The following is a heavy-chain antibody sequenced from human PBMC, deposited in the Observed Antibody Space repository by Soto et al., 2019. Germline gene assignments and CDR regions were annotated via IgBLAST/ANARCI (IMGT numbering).Heavy chain of an antibody. CDR3: ARDRGVLLWFGDLGWFDP. J-gene: IGHJ5*02. D-gene: IGHD3-10*01. CDR1: GGSFSGYY. V-gene: IGHV4-34*01. Sequence: QVQLQQWGAGLLKPSETLSLTCAVYGGSFSGYYWSWIRQPPGKGLEWIGEINHSGSTNYNPSLKSRFTISVDTSKNQFSLKLSSVPAADTAVYYCARDRGVLLWFGDLGWFDPWGQGTLVTVSS. CDR2: INHSGST.